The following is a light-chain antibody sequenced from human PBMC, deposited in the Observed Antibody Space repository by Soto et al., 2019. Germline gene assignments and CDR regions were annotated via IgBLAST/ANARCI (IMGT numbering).Light chain of an antibody. CDR3: GTWDGSRNGGV. V-gene: IGLV1-51*01. CDR1: NSNIGKNF. CDR2: DND. Sequence: QSVLTQPPSVSVAPGQKVTISCSGSNSNIGKNFVSWYQQLPGTAPKILIYDNDKRPSGIPDRLSGSKSGASATLGITGLQTGDEADYYCGTWDGSRNGGVFGTGTKLTVL. J-gene: IGLJ1*01.